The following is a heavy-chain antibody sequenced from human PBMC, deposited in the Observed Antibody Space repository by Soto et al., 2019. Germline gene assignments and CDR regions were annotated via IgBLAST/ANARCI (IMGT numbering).Heavy chain of an antibody. D-gene: IGHD3-10*01. V-gene: IGHV4-59*08. CDR1: GGSISSYY. Sequence: QVQLQESGPGLVKPSETLSLTCTVSGGSISSYYWSWIRQPPGKGLEWIGYIYYSGSTNYNPSLKSRVTISVDTSKNQFSLKLSSVTAADTAVYYCARLPGITMVRGVISPYYYYGMDVWGQGTTVTVSS. CDR2: IYYSGST. J-gene: IGHJ6*02. CDR3: ARLPGITMVRGVISPYYYYGMDV.